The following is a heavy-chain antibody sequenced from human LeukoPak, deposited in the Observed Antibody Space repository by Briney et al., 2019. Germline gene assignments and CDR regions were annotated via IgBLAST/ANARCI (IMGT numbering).Heavy chain of an antibody. CDR3: AKKLLDNSYLPQTLYYLHMDV. J-gene: IGHJ6*03. CDR2: ISSTSTFI. D-gene: IGHD3-22*01. V-gene: IGHV3-21*01. CDR1: GFTFSRYS. Sequence: PGGSLRLSCAASGFTFSRYSMNWVRQAPGKGLEWVASISSTSTFIYSADSVKGRFTISRDTAKNSLFLQMNSLRAEDTAIYYFAKKLLDNSYLPQTLYYLHMDVWGKGTTVTVSS.